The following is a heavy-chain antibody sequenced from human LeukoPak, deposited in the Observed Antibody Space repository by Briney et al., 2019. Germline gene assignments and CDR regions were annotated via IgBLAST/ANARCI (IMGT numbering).Heavy chain of an antibody. Sequence: GASVKVSCKASGYTFTSYALHWVRQAPGQRLEWMGWINAGNGNTKYSQKFQGRVTITRDTSASTAYMELSSLRSEDTAVYYCAKDGQPTGGYDPPAKRLYYFDYWGQGTLVTVSS. J-gene: IGHJ4*02. V-gene: IGHV1-3*01. CDR1: GYTFTSYA. CDR2: INAGNGNT. D-gene: IGHD2-8*02. CDR3: AKDGQPTGGYDPPAKRLYYFDY.